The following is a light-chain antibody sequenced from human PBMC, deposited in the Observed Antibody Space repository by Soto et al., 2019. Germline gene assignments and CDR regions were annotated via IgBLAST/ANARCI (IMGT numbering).Light chain of an antibody. CDR2: EDH. J-gene: IGLJ1*01. CDR1: SSDVGTYNL. CDR3: CSYAGRSTLPYV. V-gene: IGLV2-23*01. Sequence: QSVLAQPASVSGSPGQSITISCTGTSSDVGTYNLVSWYQHRPGKAPKLIIYEDHKRPSDISDRFSGSKSDNTASLTISGLQGEDEADYFCCSYAGRSTLPYVFGTGTKLTVL.